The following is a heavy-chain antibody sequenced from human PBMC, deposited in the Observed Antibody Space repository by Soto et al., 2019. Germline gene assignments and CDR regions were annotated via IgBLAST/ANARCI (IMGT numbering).Heavy chain of an antibody. J-gene: IGHJ4*02. CDR2: ISGGAYNT. CDR3: AKDHVGYYQRMDS. CDR1: GFTFSSCA. V-gene: IGHV3-23*01. Sequence: EVQLLESGGGLVQPGESLRLSCAASGFTFSSCAMGWVGQAPGRGLEWVSTISGGAYNTYYADSVQGRFTISRDNSRNTLHLQMNSLRDEDTAVYYCAKDHVGYYQRMDSWGQGTLVTVSS. D-gene: IGHD2-2*01.